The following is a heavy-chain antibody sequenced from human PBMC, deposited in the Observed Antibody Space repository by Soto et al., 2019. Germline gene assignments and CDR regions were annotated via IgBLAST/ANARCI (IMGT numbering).Heavy chain of an antibody. V-gene: IGHV1-18*04. CDR1: GYTFTSYG. CDR2: ISAYNGNT. D-gene: IGHD3-22*01. Sequence: GASVKVSCKASGYTFTSYGISWVRQAPGQGLEWMGWISAYNGNTNYAQKLQGRVTMTTDTSTSTAYMELRSLRSDDTAVYYCARGGPYYYDSSSYYEPPSPWGQGTLVTVSS. J-gene: IGHJ5*02. CDR3: ARGGPYYYDSSSYYEPPSP.